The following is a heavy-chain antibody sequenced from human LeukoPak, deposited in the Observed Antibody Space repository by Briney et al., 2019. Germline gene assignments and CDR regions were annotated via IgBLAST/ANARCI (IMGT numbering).Heavy chain of an antibody. CDR1: GFTFSKYW. J-gene: IGHJ4*02. CDR2: INQDGSEE. Sequence: AGGSLRLSCAASGFTFSKYWMTWVRQAPGRGLEWVANINQDGSEENYVDSVKGRFTISRDNAKNSLFLQVNSLRVEDTAVYYCARGYIDYVSIFGYWGQGTLVTVSS. CDR3: ARGYIDYVSIFGY. D-gene: IGHD3-16*01. V-gene: IGHV3-7*04.